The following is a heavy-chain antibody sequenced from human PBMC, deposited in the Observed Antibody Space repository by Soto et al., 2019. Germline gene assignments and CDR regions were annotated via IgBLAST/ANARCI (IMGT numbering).Heavy chain of an antibody. CDR1: GGSISSGGFF. CDR2: IYYTGNT. J-gene: IGHJ4*02. Sequence: SETLSLTCTISGGSISSGGFFWSWIRQHPGKGLEWIGYIYYTGNTYYNPSLKSRVNISLDASTNQFSLKLSSVTAADTAIYYCARSILSYDDYWGQGTLVTVSS. V-gene: IGHV4-31*03. CDR3: ARSILSYDDY. D-gene: IGHD5-18*01.